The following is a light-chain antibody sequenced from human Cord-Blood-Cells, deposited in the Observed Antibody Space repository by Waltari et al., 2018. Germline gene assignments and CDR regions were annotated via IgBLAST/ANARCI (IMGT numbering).Light chain of an antibody. J-gene: IGKJ5*01. CDR1: QDISNY. Sequence: DIQMTQSPSSLSASVGDRVTITCQASQDISNYLNWYQQKPGKAPKLLIYDASNLETWVPSRFSGSGSGTDFTFTISSLQPEDIATYYWQQYDNLPITFGQGTRLEIK. CDR2: DAS. CDR3: QQYDNLPIT. V-gene: IGKV1-33*01.